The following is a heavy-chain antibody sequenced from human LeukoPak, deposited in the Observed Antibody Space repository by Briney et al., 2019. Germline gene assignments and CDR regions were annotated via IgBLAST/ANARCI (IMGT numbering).Heavy chain of an antibody. CDR1: GDSVPSNSAA. CDR2: TYYRSKWYN. J-gene: IGHJ4*02. V-gene: IGHV6-1*01. CDR3: AREYDFWSGGTIDY. D-gene: IGHD3-3*01. Sequence: SQTLSLTCAISGDSVPSNSAAWNWIRRSPSRGLEWLGRTYYRSKWYNDYAVSVKSRITVNPDTSKNQFSLQLNSVTPEDTAVYYCAREYDFWSGGTIDYWGQGTLVTVSS.